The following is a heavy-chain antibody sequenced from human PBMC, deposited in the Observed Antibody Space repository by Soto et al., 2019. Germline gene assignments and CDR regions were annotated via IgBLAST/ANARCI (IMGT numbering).Heavy chain of an antibody. D-gene: IGHD4-17*01. V-gene: IGHV3-33*01. Sequence: GGSLRLSCAASGFSFRSYGMHWVRQAPGKGLEWVAVVWNDGSNKYYADSVKGRFTISRDNSKNTLYLQMNNLRAEDTAIYYCARDLDLYGDSCFDYWGQGTLVTVSS. CDR1: GFSFRSYG. CDR3: ARDLDLYGDSCFDY. J-gene: IGHJ4*02. CDR2: VWNDGSNK.